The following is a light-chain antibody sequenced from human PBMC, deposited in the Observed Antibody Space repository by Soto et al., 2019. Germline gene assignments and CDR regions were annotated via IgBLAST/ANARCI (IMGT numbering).Light chain of an antibody. CDR2: GAS. CDR1: QSVSSSY. V-gene: IGKV3-20*01. J-gene: IGKJ1*01. CDR3: QQYGSSPPWT. Sequence: EIVLTQSPGTLSLSPGERATLSCRASQSVSSSYLAWYQQKPGQATRLLIYGASSRATGIPDRFSGSGSGTDFTLTISRLEPEDFVVYYCQQYGSSPPWTFGQGTKVEIK.